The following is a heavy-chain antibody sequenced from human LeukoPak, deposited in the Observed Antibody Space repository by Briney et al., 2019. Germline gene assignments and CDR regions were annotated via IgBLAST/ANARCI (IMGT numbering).Heavy chain of an antibody. CDR2: IIPIFGTA. Sequence: SEKVSCKASGGTFSSYAISWVRQAPGQGLEWMGGIIPIFGTANYAQKFQGRVTITADESTSTAYMELSSLRSEDTAVYYCARVARYYYYGMDVWGQGTTVTVSS. V-gene: IGHV1-69*01. D-gene: IGHD5-12*01. CDR3: ARVARYYYYGMDV. J-gene: IGHJ6*02. CDR1: GGTFSSYA.